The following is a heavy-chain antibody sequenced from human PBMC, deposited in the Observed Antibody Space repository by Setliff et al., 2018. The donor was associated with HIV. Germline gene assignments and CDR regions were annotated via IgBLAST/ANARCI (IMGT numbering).Heavy chain of an antibody. J-gene: IGHJ6*02. CDR3: ARAKIGPAGDRTYYYGMDV. CDR1: GFTFSSYA. Sequence: GSLRLSCAASGFTFSSYAMHWVRQAPGKGLEWVSYISFSGNTIYYRDSVRGRFTIARDNARNSLYLQMNSLKADDTAVYYCARAKIGPAGDRTYYYGMDVRGQGTTVTVSS. CDR2: ISFSGNTI. D-gene: IGHD4-17*01. V-gene: IGHV3-48*04.